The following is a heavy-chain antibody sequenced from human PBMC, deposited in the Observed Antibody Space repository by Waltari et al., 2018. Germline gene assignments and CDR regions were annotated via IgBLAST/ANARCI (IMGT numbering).Heavy chain of an antibody. Sequence: QLQLQESGPGLVKPSGTLSLTCVVSGDPISGTSWWSWVRQSPDKGLEWIGQVHRNGRTNYNPSLASRAIVSLDSSMNQFSLRILSATAADTAVYYCARDLGRGLFLDSWGQGTLVTVSP. J-gene: IGHJ4*02. V-gene: IGHV4-4*02. CDR2: VHRNGRT. CDR1: GDPISGTSW. D-gene: IGHD2-15*01. CDR3: ARDLGRGLFLDS.